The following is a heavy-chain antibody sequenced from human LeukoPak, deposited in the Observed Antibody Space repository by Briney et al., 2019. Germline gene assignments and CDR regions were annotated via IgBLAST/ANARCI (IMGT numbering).Heavy chain of an antibody. CDR1: GGSISSGGYS. CDR2: IYHSGST. V-gene: IGHV4-30-2*01. Sequence: SETLSLTCAVSGGSISSGGYSWSWIRQPPGKGLEWIGYIYHSGSTYYNPSLKSRVTISVDTSKNQFSLKLSSVTAADTAVYYCAGPLYYFDYWGQGTLVTVSS. J-gene: IGHJ4*02. CDR3: AGPLYYFDY.